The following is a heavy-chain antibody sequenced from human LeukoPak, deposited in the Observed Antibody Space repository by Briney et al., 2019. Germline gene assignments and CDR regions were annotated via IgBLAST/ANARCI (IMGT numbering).Heavy chain of an antibody. Sequence: PGGSLRLSCAASGFTFSSYAMHWVRQAPGKGLEWVAVISYDGSNKYYADSVKGRFTISRDNSKNTLYLQMNSLRAEDTAVYYCARDIVVVPAASSLDAFDIWGQGTMVTVSS. V-gene: IGHV3-30-3*01. CDR3: ARDIVVVPAASSLDAFDI. J-gene: IGHJ3*02. CDR1: GFTFSSYA. D-gene: IGHD2-2*01. CDR2: ISYDGSNK.